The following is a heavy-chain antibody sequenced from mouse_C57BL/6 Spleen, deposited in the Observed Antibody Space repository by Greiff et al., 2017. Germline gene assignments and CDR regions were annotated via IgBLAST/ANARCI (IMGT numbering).Heavy chain of an antibody. CDR2: IRNKANGYTT. Sequence: EVKLQESGGGLVQPGGSLSLSCAASGFTFTDYYMSWVRQPPGKALEWLGFIRNKANGYTTEYSASVKGRFTISRDNSQSILYLQMKALRAEDSATYYCARDDYYGSREGYFDVWGTGTTVTVSS. V-gene: IGHV7-3*01. J-gene: IGHJ1*03. D-gene: IGHD1-1*01. CDR3: ARDDYYGSREGYFDV. CDR1: GFTFTDYY.